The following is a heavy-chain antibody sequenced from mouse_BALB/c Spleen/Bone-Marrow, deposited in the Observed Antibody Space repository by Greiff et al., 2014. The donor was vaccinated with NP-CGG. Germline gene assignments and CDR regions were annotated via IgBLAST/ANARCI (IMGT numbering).Heavy chain of an antibody. CDR2: INPSSGYT. V-gene: IGHV1-4*01. CDR1: GYTFTSYT. CDR3: ARDWTIPFAY. J-gene: IGHJ3*01. D-gene: IGHD1-1*02. Sequence: VQRVESGAELARPGASVKMSCKASGYTFTSYTMHWVKQRPGQGLEWIGYINPSSGYTNYNQKFEDKATLTADKSSSTAYMQLSSLTSEDSAVYYCARDWTIPFAYWGQGTLVTVSA.